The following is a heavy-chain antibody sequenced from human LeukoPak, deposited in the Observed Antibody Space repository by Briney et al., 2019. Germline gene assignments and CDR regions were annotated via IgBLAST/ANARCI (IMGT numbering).Heavy chain of an antibody. CDR1: GFTFSSYW. J-gene: IGHJ6*02. V-gene: IGHV3-7*01. D-gene: IGHD1-7*01. CDR2: IKQDGSEK. CDR3: ARDTGTTGPYYYYGMDV. Sequence: GGSLRLSCTASGFTFSSYWMSWVRQAPGKGLEWVANIKQDGSEKYYVDSVKGRFTISRDNAKNSLYLQMNSLRAEDTAVYYCARDTGTTGPYYYYGMDVWGQGTTVTVSS.